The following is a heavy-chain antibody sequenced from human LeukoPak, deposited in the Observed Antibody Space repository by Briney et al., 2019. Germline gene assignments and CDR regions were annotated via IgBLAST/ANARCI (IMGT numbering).Heavy chain of an antibody. J-gene: IGHJ4*02. CDR1: GYTFTGYY. CDR2: INPNSGGT. CDR3: ARARAQGEIRPFDY. D-gene: IGHD3-16*01. Sequence: ASVKVSCKASGYTFTGYYMHWVRQAPGQGLEWMGWINPNSGGTNYAQKFQGRVTMTRDTSISTAYMELSRLRSDDTAVYYCARARAQGEIRPFDYWGQGTLVTVSS. V-gene: IGHV1-2*02.